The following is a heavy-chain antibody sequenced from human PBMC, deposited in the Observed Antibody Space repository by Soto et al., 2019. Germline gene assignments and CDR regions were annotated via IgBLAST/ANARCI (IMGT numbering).Heavy chain of an antibody. J-gene: IGHJ4*02. D-gene: IGHD2-21*02. CDR3: AKDDFTDRGDDYFDY. Sequence: ETLSLTCVVSGASIRSSSYSWGWILQPPGKGLEWVAGIGASGDITWYADSVKGRLSISRDNSKNTLYLQLNSLRFEDTAVYYCAKDDFTDRGDDYFDYWGPGTLVTVSS. V-gene: IGHV3-23*01. CDR1: GASIRSSSYS. CDR2: IGASGDIT.